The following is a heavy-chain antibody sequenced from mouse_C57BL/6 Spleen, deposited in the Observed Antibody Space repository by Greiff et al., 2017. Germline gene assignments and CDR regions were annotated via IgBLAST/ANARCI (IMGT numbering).Heavy chain of an antibody. CDR1: GYTFTDHT. Sequence: VQLQQSDAELVKPGASVKISCKVSGYTFTDHTIHWMKQRPEQGLEWIGYIYPSDGSTKYNEKFKGKATLTADKSSSTAYMQLNSLTSEDSAVXVCSFATVAPAWLAYWGQGTLVTVSA. CDR2: IYPSDGST. J-gene: IGHJ3*01. V-gene: IGHV1-78*01. D-gene: IGHD1-1*01. CDR3: SFATVAPAWLAY.